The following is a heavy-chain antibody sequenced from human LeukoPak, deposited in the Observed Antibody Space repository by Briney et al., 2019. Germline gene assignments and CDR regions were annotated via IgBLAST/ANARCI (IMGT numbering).Heavy chain of an antibody. Sequence: AASLKISCKGSGSSFTSYWIGWVRQMPGKGLEWMGIIYPGDSDTRYSPSFQGQVTISADKSISTAYLQWSSLKASDTAMYYCARYLADPYGRYFDYWGQGTLVTVSS. CDR3: ARYLADPYGRYFDY. V-gene: IGHV5-51*01. CDR1: GSSFTSYW. J-gene: IGHJ4*02. D-gene: IGHD4-17*01. CDR2: IYPGDSDT.